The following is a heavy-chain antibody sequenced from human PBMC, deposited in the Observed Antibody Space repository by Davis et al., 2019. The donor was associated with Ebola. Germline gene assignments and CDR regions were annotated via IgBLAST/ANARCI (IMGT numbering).Heavy chain of an antibody. J-gene: IGHJ4*02. CDR2: INHSGST. D-gene: IGHD6-19*01. CDR3: ARDERGIAVAAFDY. Sequence: PSETLSLTCAVYGGSFSGYYWSWIRQPPGKGLEWIGEINHSGSTNYNPSLKSRVTISVDTSKNQFSLKLSSVTAEDTAVYYCARDERGIAVAAFDYWGQGTLVTVSS. V-gene: IGHV4-34*01. CDR1: GGSFSGYY.